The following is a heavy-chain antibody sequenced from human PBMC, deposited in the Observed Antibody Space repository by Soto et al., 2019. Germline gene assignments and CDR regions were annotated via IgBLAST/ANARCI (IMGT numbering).Heavy chain of an antibody. Sequence: QVQLVQSGAEVRKPGSSVQVSCKASGGTFYTYTFSWVRQAPGQGLEWMGSITPIYPTTNYAEKFQGRLTVPEDSSTSKAYMELSSLTSDDTAVYYCARIPRYSFPTSDDLDSWGQGTLVTVSS. V-gene: IGHV1-69*06. CDR2: ITPIYPTT. CDR1: GGTFYTYT. J-gene: IGHJ4*02. CDR3: ARIPRYSFPTSDDLDS. D-gene: IGHD5-18*01.